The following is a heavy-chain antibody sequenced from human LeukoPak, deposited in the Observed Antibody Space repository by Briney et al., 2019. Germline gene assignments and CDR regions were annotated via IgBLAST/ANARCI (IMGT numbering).Heavy chain of an antibody. J-gene: IGHJ4*02. CDR2: MNPNSGNT. D-gene: IGHD3-10*01. Sequence: ASVKVSCKASGYTFTSYDINWVRQATGQGLEWMGWMNPNSGNTGYAQKFQGRVTMTRNTSISTAYMELSSLRSEDTAEYYCARAQGGFGELSYYFDYWGQGTLVTVPS. V-gene: IGHV1-8*01. CDR3: ARAQGGFGELSYYFDY. CDR1: GYTFTSYD.